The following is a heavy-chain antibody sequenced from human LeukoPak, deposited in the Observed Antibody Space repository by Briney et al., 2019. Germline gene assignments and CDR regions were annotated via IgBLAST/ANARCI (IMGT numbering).Heavy chain of an antibody. CDR2: IYYSGST. CDR1: GGSISSYY. V-gene: IGHV4-59*12. CDR3: ARDSGYQTANTAPRPYYYYYMDV. D-gene: IGHD5-18*01. J-gene: IGHJ6*03. Sequence: SETLSLTCTVSGGSISSYYWSWMRQPPGKGLEWIGYIYYSGSTNYNPSLKSRVIISVDTSKNQFSLKLSSVTAADTAVYYCARDSGYQTANTAPRPYYYYYMDVWGKGTTVTISS.